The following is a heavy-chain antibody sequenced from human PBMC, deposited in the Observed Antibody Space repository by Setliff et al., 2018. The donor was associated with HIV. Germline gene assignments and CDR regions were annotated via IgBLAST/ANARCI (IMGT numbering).Heavy chain of an antibody. Sequence: SETLSLTCTVSGVSFSSSSYYRGWTRQPPGKGLEWIGSFYYSGSTYYNPSLKSRVTISVDTSKNQFSLRLTSVTAADTAVYYCARHSRAGDIDYWGRGTLVTVS. CDR2: FYYSGST. V-gene: IGHV4-39*01. CDR3: ARHSRAGDIDY. CDR1: GVSFSSSSYY. J-gene: IGHJ4*02. D-gene: IGHD3-16*01.